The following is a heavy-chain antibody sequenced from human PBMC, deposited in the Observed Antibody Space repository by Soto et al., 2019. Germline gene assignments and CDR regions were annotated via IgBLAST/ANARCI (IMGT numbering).Heavy chain of an antibody. CDR2: ITATGATT. V-gene: IGHV3-23*01. CDR3: AKCMQAYWNYDAHHI. D-gene: IGHD1-7*01. J-gene: IGHJ3*02. CDR1: GFTFTTYS. Sequence: AGGSLRLSCAASGFTFTTYSMTWVRQAPGKGLEWVAHITATGATTYYADSVKGRFTISRDTSKNTLYLQMNSLRAEDTALYYCAKCMQAYWNYDAHHIWGQGTMVTVSS.